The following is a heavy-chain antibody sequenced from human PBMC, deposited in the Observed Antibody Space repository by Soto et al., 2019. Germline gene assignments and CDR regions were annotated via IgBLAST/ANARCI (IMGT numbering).Heavy chain of an antibody. CDR1: GFTFSSYS. V-gene: IGHV3-21*01. CDR3: ARVRLGYCSSTSCYDGGAFDI. J-gene: IGHJ3*02. D-gene: IGHD2-2*01. CDR2: ISSSSSYI. Sequence: GGSLRLSCAASGFTFSSYSMNWVRQAPGKGLEWVSSISSSSSYIYYADSVKGRFTISRDNAKNSLYRQMNSLRAEDTAVYYCARVRLGYCSSTSCYDGGAFDIWGQGTMVTVSS.